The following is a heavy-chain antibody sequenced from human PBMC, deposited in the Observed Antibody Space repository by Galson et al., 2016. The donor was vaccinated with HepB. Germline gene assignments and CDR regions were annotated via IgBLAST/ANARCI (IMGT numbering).Heavy chain of an antibody. CDR1: GFAFGSHW. D-gene: IGHD4-23*01. J-gene: IGHJ5*02. CDR2: INSDGTIS. Sequence: SLRLSCAASGFAFGSHWMHWVRQVPGKGLVWVSRINSDGTISNYADSVKGRFTISRDNATNTLYLQMNSLRVEDTAVYYCGRDHSVVLTTAYNWFDPWGQGTLVTVSS. V-gene: IGHV3-74*01. CDR3: GRDHSVVLTTAYNWFDP.